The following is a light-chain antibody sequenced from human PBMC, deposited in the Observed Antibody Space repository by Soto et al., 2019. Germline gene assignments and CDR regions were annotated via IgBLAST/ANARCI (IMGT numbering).Light chain of an antibody. CDR2: DVT. J-gene: IGLJ1*01. V-gene: IGLV2-14*01. CDR1: SSDVGGYNS. CDR3: SSFTSSITYV. Sequence: QSVLTQPASVSGSPGQSITISCTGTSSDVGGYNSVSWYRQDPGKAPKLMIYDVTIRPSGVSNRFSGSKSGNTASLTISGLQAEDEADYYCSSFTSSITYVFGTGTKVTVL.